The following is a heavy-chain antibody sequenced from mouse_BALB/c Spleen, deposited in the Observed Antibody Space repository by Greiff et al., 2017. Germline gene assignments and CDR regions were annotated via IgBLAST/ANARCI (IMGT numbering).Heavy chain of an antibody. CDR2: ISNGGGST. D-gene: IGHD1-1*01. CDR1: GFTFSSYT. Sequence: DVQLVESGGGLVQPGGSLKLSCAASGFTFSSYTMSWVRQTPEKRLEWVAYISNGGGSTYYPDTVKGRFTISRDNAKNTLYLQMSSLKSEDTAMYYCARLYAYAMDYWGQGTSVTVSS. CDR3: ARLYAYAMDY. J-gene: IGHJ4*01. V-gene: IGHV5-12-2*01.